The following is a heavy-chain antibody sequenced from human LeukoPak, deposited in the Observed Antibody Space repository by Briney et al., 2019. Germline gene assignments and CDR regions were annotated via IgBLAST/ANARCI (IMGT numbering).Heavy chain of an antibody. J-gene: IGHJ4*02. V-gene: IGHV3-53*05. CDR3: AKDISAAGTAD. D-gene: IGHD6-13*01. CDR2: IYSGGST. CDR1: GFTVSSNY. Sequence: GGSLRLSCAASGFTVSSNYMSWVRQAPGKGLEWVSVIYSGGSTYYADSVKGRFTISRDNSKNTLYLQMNSLRAEDTAVYYCAKDISAAGTADWGRGTLVTVSS.